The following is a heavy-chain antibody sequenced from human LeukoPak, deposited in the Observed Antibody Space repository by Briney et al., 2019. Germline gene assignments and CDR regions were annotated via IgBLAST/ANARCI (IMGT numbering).Heavy chain of an antibody. D-gene: IGHD1-26*01. Sequence: GGSLRLSCAASGFTFSSYSMNWVRQAPGKGLEWVANIKGDDSARHQADSVKGRFTISRDNAQNSVYLQMSSLRGEDTAIYYCARDVVGSLDYWGQGTLVTVSS. J-gene: IGHJ4*02. CDR1: GFTFSSYS. CDR2: IKGDDSAR. V-gene: IGHV3-7*01. CDR3: ARDVVGSLDY.